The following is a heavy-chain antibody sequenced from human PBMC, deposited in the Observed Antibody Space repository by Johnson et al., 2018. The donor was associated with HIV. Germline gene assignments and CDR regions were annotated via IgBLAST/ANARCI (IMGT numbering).Heavy chain of an antibody. D-gene: IGHD3-3*01. J-gene: IGHJ3*02. CDR1: GFNFNIYG. Sequence: QMLLVESGGGLVQPGGSLRLSCAASGFNFNIYGMHWVRQAPGKGLEWVSVIYSGGGTYYADSVKGRFTISRDNSRNTLYLQMNSLRAEDTAVYYCARDQAIFGVVLASDAFDIWGQGTMVTVSS. CDR3: ARDQAIFGVVLASDAFDI. V-gene: IGHV3-NL1*01. CDR2: IYSGGGT.